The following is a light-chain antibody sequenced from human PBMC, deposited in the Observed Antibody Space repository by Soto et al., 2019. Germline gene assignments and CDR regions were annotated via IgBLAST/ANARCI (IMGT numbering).Light chain of an antibody. V-gene: IGKV3-20*01. CDR3: QQYGSAPFT. Sequence: EIVLTQSLGTMSVSPGERVTLSCRASQSVSSNFLAWHQQKPGQAPRLLIYGASSRAGGIPDRFRGSGSGRDFTLTINSLEPEDFAVYYCQQYGSAPFTFGPGTKVDVK. J-gene: IGKJ3*01. CDR1: QSVSSNF. CDR2: GAS.